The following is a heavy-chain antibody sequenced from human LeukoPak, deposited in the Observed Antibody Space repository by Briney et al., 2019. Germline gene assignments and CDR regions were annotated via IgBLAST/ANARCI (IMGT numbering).Heavy chain of an antibody. Sequence: PGGSLRLSCVASGLTFSNAWMSWVRQAPGRGLEWVGLIKSKTDGGTTEYNAPVKSRFTVSRDDSKNTVYLQMSSLKTEDTAVYYCTPNFFDYWGQGSLVTVSS. CDR2: IKSKTDGGTT. CDR1: GLTFSNAW. J-gene: IGHJ4*02. V-gene: IGHV3-15*01. CDR3: TPNFFDY.